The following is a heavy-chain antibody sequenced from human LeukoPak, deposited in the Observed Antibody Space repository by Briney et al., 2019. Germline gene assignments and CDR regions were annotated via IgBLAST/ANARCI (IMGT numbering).Heavy chain of an antibody. Sequence: GGSLRLSCAASGFTFSDYYMSWIRQAPGKGLEWISYIRSSGSTIYYADSVKGRFTISRDNARNSLYLQMNSLRAEDTAIYYCARGNSAWYHFDHWGQGTLVTVSS. CDR1: GFTFSDYY. J-gene: IGHJ4*02. CDR2: IRSSGSTI. V-gene: IGHV3-11*04. D-gene: IGHD6-19*01. CDR3: ARGNSAWYHFDH.